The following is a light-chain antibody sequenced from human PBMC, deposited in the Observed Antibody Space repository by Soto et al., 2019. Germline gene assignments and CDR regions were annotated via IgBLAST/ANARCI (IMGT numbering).Light chain of an antibody. J-gene: IGLJ1*01. V-gene: IGLV1-44*01. CDR3: AAWDDSLNGYV. CDR1: SSNIGSNT. Sequence: SVLTQPPSASGTPGQGVTISCSGSSSNIGSNTVNWYQQLPGTAPKLLIYSNNQRPSGVPDRFSGSKSGTSASLAISGLQSEDEADYYCAAWDDSLNGYVFGTGTKLTVL. CDR2: SNN.